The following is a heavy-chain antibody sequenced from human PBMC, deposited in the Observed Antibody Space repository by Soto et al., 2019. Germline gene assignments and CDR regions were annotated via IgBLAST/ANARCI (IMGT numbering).Heavy chain of an antibody. CDR1: GGSISSSSYY. J-gene: IGHJ5*02. V-gene: IGHV4-39*01. D-gene: IGHD6-13*01. CDR3: ARRYSTNWFDP. CDR2: IYYSGST. Sequence: QLQLQESGPGLVKPSETLSLTCTVSGGSISSSSYYWGWIRQPPGKGLEWIGSIYYSGSTYYTPSLKSRVTISVDTSKNQFSLKLSSVTAADTAVYYCARRYSTNWFDPWGQGALVTVSS.